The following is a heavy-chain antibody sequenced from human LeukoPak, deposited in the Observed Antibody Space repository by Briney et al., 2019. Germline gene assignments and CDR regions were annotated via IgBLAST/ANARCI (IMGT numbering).Heavy chain of an antibody. V-gene: IGHV3-21*01. CDR2: ISSSSSYI. CDR3: ARGRQWLMFVFDY. CDR1: GFTFSSYS. Sequence: GGSLRLSCAASGFTFSSYSMNWVRQAPGKGLEWVSSISSSSSYIYYADSVKGRFTISRDNAKNSLYLQMSSLRAEDTAVYYCARGRQWLMFVFDYWGQGTLVTVSS. J-gene: IGHJ4*02. D-gene: IGHD5-12*01.